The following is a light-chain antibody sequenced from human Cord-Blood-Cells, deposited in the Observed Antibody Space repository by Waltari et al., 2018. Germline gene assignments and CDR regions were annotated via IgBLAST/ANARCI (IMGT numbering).Light chain of an antibody. Sequence: SSELTQDPAVSVALGQTVRITCQGDSLRSCYASWYQQKPGQAPVLVLYGKNNRPSGIRDRFSGSRSGNPASLTITGAHPQAEADYYRDSRDSSGNHLVFGGGTKLTAL. J-gene: IGLJ2*01. CDR3: DSRDSSGNHLV. CDR2: GKN. CDR1: SLRSCY. V-gene: IGLV3-19*01.